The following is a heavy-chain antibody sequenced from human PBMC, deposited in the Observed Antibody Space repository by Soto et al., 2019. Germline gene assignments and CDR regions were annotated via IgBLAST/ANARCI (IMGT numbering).Heavy chain of an antibody. CDR1: GDTFSSYS. D-gene: IGHD2-8*01. Sequence: SVKVSCKASGDTFSSYSISWVRQAPGQGLEWMGGVIPIFGTANYAQKFQARVTITADESTSTAYMELSSLRSEDTAVYYCARVAAYCTNGVCYNHFDYWGQGTLVTVSS. CDR2: VIPIFGTA. J-gene: IGHJ4*02. CDR3: ARVAAYCTNGVCYNHFDY. V-gene: IGHV1-69*13.